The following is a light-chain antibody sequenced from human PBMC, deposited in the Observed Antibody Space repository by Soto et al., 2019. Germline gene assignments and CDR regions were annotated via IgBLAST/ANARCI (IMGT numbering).Light chain of an antibody. V-gene: IGKV1-33*01. CDR2: DAS. J-gene: IGKJ1*01. CDR1: QDISNY. CDR3: QQYNSYSRT. Sequence: DIQMTQSPSSLSASVGDRVTITCQASQDISNYLNWYQQKPGKAPKLLIYDASNLETGVPSRFSGSGSGTDFTFTISSLQPEDIATYYCQQYNSYSRTFGQGTKVEIK.